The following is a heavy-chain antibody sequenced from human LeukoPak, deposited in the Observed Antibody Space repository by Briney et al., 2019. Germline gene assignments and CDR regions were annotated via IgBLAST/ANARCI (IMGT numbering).Heavy chain of an antibody. CDR3: ARSYGDYLSNIQH. Sequence: SETLPLTCTVSGGSISRSSYYWDWIRQPPGKGLEWIGSIYYSGSTYYNPSLKRRVTISVDTSKNQFSLKLSSVTAADTAVYYCARSYGDYLSNIQHWGQGTLVTVSS. J-gene: IGHJ1*01. CDR2: IYYSGST. V-gene: IGHV4-39*01. CDR1: GGSISRSSYY. D-gene: IGHD4-17*01.